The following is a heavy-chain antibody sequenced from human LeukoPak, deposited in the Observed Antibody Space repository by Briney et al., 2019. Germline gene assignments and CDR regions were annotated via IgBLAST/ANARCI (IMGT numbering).Heavy chain of an antibody. CDR3: ASGGRRGLVTAYYFDY. D-gene: IGHD3/OR15-3a*01. J-gene: IGHJ4*02. CDR1: GASFSSGSYY. CDR2: IHTSGTT. Sequence: SETLSLTCTVSGASFSSGSYYWSWIRQPAGKGLEWIGRIHTSGTTHYNPSLQSRVTISVDTSKNRFSLKLSSVTAADTAVYYCASGGRRGLVTAYYFDYWGQGTLVTVSS. V-gene: IGHV4-61*02.